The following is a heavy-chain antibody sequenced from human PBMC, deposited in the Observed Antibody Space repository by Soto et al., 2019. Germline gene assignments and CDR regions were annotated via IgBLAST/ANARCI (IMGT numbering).Heavy chain of an antibody. CDR1: GFTFVHYA. J-gene: IGHJ6*02. V-gene: IGHV3-23*01. Sequence: HPGGSLRLSCAASGFTFVHYALTWVRQAPGKGLEWVADISGSGESAFYADSVKGRFTISRDNSKNMAYMELNSLRAEDTAVYYCAKSHSSAAVYYYYYGMDVWGQGTTGTVS. D-gene: IGHD6-25*01. CDR3: AKSHSSAAVYYYYYGMDV. CDR2: ISGSGESA.